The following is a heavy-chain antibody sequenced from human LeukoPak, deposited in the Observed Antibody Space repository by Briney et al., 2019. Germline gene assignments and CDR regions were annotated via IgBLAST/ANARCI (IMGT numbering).Heavy chain of an antibody. CDR1: GGSIIGNY. V-gene: IGHV4-59*01. Sequence: KASETLSLTCSVSGGSIIGNYWSWIRQPPGKGPEWIGSIYHTGTTYNNPSLKSRVTISVNASTNQLSLKLNSVTAADTAVYYCARGSGWCSSSTCYYFDYWGQGNLVSVSS. J-gene: IGHJ4*02. D-gene: IGHD2-2*01. CDR3: ARGSGWCSSSTCYYFDY. CDR2: IYHTGTT.